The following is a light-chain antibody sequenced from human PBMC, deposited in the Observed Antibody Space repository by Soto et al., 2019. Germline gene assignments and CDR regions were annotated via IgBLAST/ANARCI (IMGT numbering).Light chain of an antibody. Sequence: DIQMTQSPSSLSASVGDRVTITCRASENIPGYVHWYQQRLGQAPKLLIYAASRLQSGVSSRFSGSESRTEFTLTISSLQREDSATYYCQQSYNVPRTFGQGTMVEVK. CDR3: QQSYNVPRT. CDR1: ENIPGY. CDR2: AAS. J-gene: IGKJ1*01. V-gene: IGKV1-39*01.